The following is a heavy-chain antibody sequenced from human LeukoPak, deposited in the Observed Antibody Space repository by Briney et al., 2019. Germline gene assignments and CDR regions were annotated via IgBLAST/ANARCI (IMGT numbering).Heavy chain of an antibody. V-gene: IGHV1-18*01. D-gene: IGHD3-10*01. CDR1: GYTFTSYG. Sequence: ASVKVSCKASGYTFTSYGISWVRQAPGQGLEWMGWISAYNGNTNYAQKLQGRVTMTTDTSTSTAYMELRSLRSDDTAVYYCARDAPMVRGVIMSEVDYWGRGTLVTVSS. CDR3: ARDAPMVRGVIMSEVDY. J-gene: IGHJ4*02. CDR2: ISAYNGNT.